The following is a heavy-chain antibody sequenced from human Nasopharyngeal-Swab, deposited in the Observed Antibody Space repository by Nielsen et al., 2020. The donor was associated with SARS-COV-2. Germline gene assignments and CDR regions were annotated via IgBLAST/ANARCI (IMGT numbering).Heavy chain of an antibody. D-gene: IGHD3-22*01. CDR3: ARTAIEGGYYRGDAFDI. CDR2: IYPGDSAS. Sequence: GESLKISCKGSGYSFTSYWIAWVRQMPGKGLEWMGIIYPGDSASRDNPSFQGQVSISVDKSIDTAYLQWSSLTASDTAVYYCARTAIEGGYYRGDAFDIWGQGTMVTVSS. CDR1: GYSFTSYW. J-gene: IGHJ3*02. V-gene: IGHV5-51*01.